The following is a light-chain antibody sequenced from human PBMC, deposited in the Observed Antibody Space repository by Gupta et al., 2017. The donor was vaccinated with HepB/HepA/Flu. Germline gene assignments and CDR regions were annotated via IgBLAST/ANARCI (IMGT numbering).Light chain of an antibody. J-gene: IGLJ2*01. Sequence: QPALTQTASVSGSPGPSITIPCTGTSSDVGGYNYVSWYQQHPGKAPKLMIYDVSNRPSGVSNRFSGSKSGNTASLTISGLQAEDEADYYCSSYTSSSTVVFGGGTKLTVL. CDR3: SSYTSSSTVV. CDR2: DVS. CDR1: SSDVGGYNY. V-gene: IGLV2-14*01.